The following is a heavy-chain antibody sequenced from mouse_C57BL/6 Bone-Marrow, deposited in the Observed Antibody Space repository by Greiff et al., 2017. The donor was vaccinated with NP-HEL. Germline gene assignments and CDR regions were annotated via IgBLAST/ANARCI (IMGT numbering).Heavy chain of an antibody. D-gene: IGHD1-1*01. CDR3: ARQKVATPFAY. V-gene: IGHV1-64*01. CDR2: IHPNSGST. J-gene: IGHJ3*01. Sequence: VQLQQPGAELVKPGASVKLSCKASGYTFTSYWMHWVKQRPGQGLEWIGMIHPNSGSTNYNEKFKSKATLTVDISSSTAYMQLSSLTSEDSAVYYCARQKVATPFAYWGQGTLVTVSA. CDR1: GYTFTSYW.